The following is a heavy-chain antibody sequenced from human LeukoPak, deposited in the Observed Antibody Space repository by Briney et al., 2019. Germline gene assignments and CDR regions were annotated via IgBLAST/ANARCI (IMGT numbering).Heavy chain of an antibody. Sequence: GGSLRLSCVASGFTYSSYWMHWVRQAPGKGLVWVARINNDGSSTSYADSVRGRFTISRDNAKNTVYLQINSLRADDTAVYYCAADSNYDSTVGFDYWGQGTPVTVSS. V-gene: IGHV3-74*01. CDR3: AADSNYDSTVGFDY. CDR1: GFTYSSYW. CDR2: INNDGSST. J-gene: IGHJ4*01. D-gene: IGHD3-22*01.